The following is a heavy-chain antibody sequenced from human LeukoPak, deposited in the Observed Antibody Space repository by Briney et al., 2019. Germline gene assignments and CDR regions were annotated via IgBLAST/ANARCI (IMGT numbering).Heavy chain of an antibody. J-gene: IGHJ4*02. CDR1: GFTFSSYW. D-gene: IGHD1-26*01. Sequence: GGSLRLSCAASGFTFSSYWMHWVRQAPGKGLVWVSRISSDGSSTSYADSVKGRSTISRGNAKNTLHLQMNTLREEDTAVYYCARGGPYSASDYWGQGTLVTVSS. V-gene: IGHV3-74*01. CDR3: ARGGPYSASDY. CDR2: ISSDGSST.